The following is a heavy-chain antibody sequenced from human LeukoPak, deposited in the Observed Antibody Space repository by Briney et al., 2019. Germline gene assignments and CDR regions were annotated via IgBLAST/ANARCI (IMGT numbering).Heavy chain of an antibody. CDR1: GFTFSNYA. Sequence: GGSLRLSCAASGFTFSNYAMSWVRQAPGKGLEWVSTISGSGASTYYADSAKGRFTISRDNSENTLYLQMNSLRAEDTAVYYCARGQRSDCWGQGTLVTVSS. J-gene: IGHJ4*02. D-gene: IGHD6-25*01. CDR2: ISGSGAST. V-gene: IGHV3-23*01. CDR3: ARGQRSDC.